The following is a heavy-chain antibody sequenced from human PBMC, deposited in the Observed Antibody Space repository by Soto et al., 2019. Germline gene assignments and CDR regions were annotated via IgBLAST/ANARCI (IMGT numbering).Heavy chain of an antibody. CDR2: TYYSGST. V-gene: IGHV4-61*01. D-gene: IGHD2-2*01. J-gene: IGHJ6*02. CDR3: ARDAAAINYYYYGMDV. CDR1: GGSVSSGSYY. Sequence: PETLSLTCTVSGGSVSSGSYYWSWIRQPPGKGLEWIGYTYYSGSTNYNPSLKSRVTISVDTSKNQFSLKLSSVTAADTAVYYCARDAAAINYYYYGMDVWGQGTTVTVSS.